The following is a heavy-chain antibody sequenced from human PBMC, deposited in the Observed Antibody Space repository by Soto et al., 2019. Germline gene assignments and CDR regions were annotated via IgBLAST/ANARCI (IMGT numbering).Heavy chain of an antibody. CDR1: GFTFSDYD. CDR3: ARARGGEWFGDLLS. V-gene: IGHV3-13*01. D-gene: IGHD3-10*01. J-gene: IGHJ4*02. Sequence: EVHLVESGGGLVQPGGSLRLSCAASGFTFSDYDLHWVRQIPGKGLEWDSTIGTADDTYYPGSVKGRFTISRENAKSSFYLQMNNLRAGDTAVYYCARARGGEWFGDLLSWGQGTLVTVSS. CDR2: IGTADDT.